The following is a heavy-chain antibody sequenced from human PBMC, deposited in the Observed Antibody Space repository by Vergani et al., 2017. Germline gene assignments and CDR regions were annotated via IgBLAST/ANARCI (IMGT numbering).Heavy chain of an antibody. CDR1: GFTFSDYG. CDR3: ARDEKRGYYASDLPY. CDR2: IRIDGSEQ. V-gene: IGHV3-30*02. D-gene: IGHD3-3*01. J-gene: IGHJ4*02. Sequence: VQLLESGGGLVQPGGSLRLSCAASGFTFSDYGVHWVRQAPGKGLEWVAFIRIDGSEQYYADSVKGRFTVSRDNSKYTLYLQIHSLRPEDTALYYCARDEKRGYYASDLPYWGQGTLVTVSS.